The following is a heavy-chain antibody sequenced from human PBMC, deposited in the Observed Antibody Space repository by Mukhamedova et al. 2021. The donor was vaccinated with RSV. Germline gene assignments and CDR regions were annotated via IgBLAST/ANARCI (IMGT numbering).Heavy chain of an antibody. CDR2: IRSKGKNYAT. V-gene: IGHV3-73*01. CDR3: TSSTMNDYDLFDS. J-gene: IGHJ4*02. D-gene: IGHD4-17*01. Sequence: QSSGKGLEWVARIRSKGKNYATEYGASVKGRFTISRDDSKNTAYLQRNSLETEDTALYYCTSSTMNDYDLFDSWGQGTLVTVSS.